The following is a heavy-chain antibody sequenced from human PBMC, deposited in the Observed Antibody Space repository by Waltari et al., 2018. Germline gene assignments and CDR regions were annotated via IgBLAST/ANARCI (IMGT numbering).Heavy chain of an antibody. J-gene: IGHJ6*02. CDR2: IIPILGLT. CDR3: ARGGDATQTNYYYYGLDV. CDR1: GDTFRSYA. D-gene: IGHD2-15*01. V-gene: IGHV1-69*09. Sequence: QVRLLQSGAEVKKPGSSVKVSCQASGDTFRSYAINWLRQAPGQELEWMGRIIPILGLTNYAQKFQGRVTITADKSTTTAYMELSSLRSEDTAVYYCARGGDATQTNYYYYGLDVWGQGTTVTVSS.